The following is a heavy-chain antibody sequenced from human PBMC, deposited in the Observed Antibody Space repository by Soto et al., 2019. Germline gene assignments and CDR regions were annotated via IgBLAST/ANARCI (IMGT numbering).Heavy chain of an antibody. Sequence: SETRSLTCTVASGSDSSGGYYWSWIRQHPGKGLEWIGYIYYSGSTYYNPSLKSRVTISVDTSKNQFSLKLTSVTAADTAVYYCARSVFPWGQGTLVTVSS. J-gene: IGHJ5*02. CDR2: IYYSGST. CDR1: SGSDSSGGYY. CDR3: ARSVFP. V-gene: IGHV4-31*03.